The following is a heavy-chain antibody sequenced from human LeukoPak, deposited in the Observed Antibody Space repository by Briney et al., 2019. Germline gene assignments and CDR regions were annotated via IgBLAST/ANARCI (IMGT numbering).Heavy chain of an antibody. CDR2: IYYSGSA. CDR1: GGSIDKYY. Sequence: SSETLSLTCTVSGGSIDKYYWSRIRQPPGKGLECLGYIYYSGSAKYNPSLKSRVTISVDTSKDQISLKLTSVTAADSAIYYCARLSSGSGYYPSIYYFESWGQGTLVTVSS. CDR3: ARLSSGSGYYPSIYYFES. J-gene: IGHJ4*02. D-gene: IGHD3-22*01. V-gene: IGHV4-59*08.